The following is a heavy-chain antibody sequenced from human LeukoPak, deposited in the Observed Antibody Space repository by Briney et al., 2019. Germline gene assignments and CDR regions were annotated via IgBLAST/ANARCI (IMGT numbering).Heavy chain of an antibody. Sequence: SKTLSLTCSVSGTSMNTYYWTWIRQPPGKALEWIGYIYNTETTNYNPSLQSRLTMSIDTSRNQFSLKMTSVTAADTAVYFCARGGGYDLWSGYYPLDYWGQGTLVTVSS. D-gene: IGHD3-3*01. CDR1: GTSMNTYY. CDR2: IYNTETT. J-gene: IGHJ4*02. CDR3: ARGGGYDLWSGYYPLDY. V-gene: IGHV4-59*08.